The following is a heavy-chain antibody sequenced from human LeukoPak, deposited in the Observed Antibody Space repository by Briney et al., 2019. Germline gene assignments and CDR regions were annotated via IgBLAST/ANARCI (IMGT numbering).Heavy chain of an antibody. J-gene: IGHJ4*02. CDR3: ARGEWLVLGDH. Sequence: ASVKVSCKASGYNFNAYYMHWVRQAPGQGLEWMGWINPNGGGTNYAQKFQGRVTLTRDTSINTVYMEVNRLTSDDTVVYYCARGEWLVLGDHWGQGTPVTVSS. D-gene: IGHD3-3*01. CDR1: GYNFNAYY. V-gene: IGHV1-2*02. CDR2: INPNGGGT.